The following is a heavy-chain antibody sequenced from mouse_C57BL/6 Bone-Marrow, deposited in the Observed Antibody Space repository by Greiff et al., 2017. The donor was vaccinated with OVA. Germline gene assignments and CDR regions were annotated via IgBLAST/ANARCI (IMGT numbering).Heavy chain of an antibody. CDR1: GYTFTSYG. J-gene: IGHJ3*01. CDR3: AREEVSTIHY. Sequence: VQLQQSGAELARPGASVKLSCKASGYTFTSYGISWVKQRTGQGLEWIGEIYPRSGNTYYNEKFKGKATLTADKSSSTAYMELRSLKSEDAAVYFCAREEVSTIHYWGQGTLVTVSA. V-gene: IGHV1-81*01. D-gene: IGHD2-1*01. CDR2: IYPRSGNT.